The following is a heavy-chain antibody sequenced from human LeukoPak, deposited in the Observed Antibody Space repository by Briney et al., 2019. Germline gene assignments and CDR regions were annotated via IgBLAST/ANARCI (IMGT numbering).Heavy chain of an antibody. D-gene: IGHD2-15*01. CDR1: GFTF. J-gene: IGHJ4*02. CDR2: ISGGGGYT. V-gene: IGHV3-23*01. CDR3: AKGRDAASYYLDY. Sequence: GGSLRLSCAASGFTFMSWVRRAPGKGLEWVSSISGGGGYTYYADSVKGRFTISRDNSEDRMYLQMNSLRAEDTAVYYCAKGRDAASYYLDYWGQGTLVSVSS.